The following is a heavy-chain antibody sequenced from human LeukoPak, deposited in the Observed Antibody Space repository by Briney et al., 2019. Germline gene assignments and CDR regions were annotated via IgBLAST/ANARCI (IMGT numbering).Heavy chain of an antibody. CDR3: AKDIRNDRFGGPGKY. Sequence: GGSLRLSCVVSGFTFSTYAMHWVRQAPGKGLEWVAIISYDGSDKYYADSVKGQFTISRDNSKNTLYLQMNSLRAEDTAVYYCAKDIRNDRFGGPGKYWGQGTLVTVSS. V-gene: IGHV3-30*18. J-gene: IGHJ4*02. D-gene: IGHD3-10*01. CDR2: ISYDGSDK. CDR1: GFTFSTYA.